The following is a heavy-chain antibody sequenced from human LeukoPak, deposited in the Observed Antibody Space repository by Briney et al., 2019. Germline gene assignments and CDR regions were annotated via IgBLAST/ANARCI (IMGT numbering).Heavy chain of an antibody. J-gene: IGHJ3*02. CDR2: IYHSGST. Sequence: PSQTLSLTCTVSGGSISSGGYYWSWIRQPPGKGLEWIGYIYHSGSTYYNPSLKSRVTISVDTSKNQFSLKLSSVTAADTAVYYCARFFRYYDFWSGYYQGDAFDIWGQGTMVTVSS. V-gene: IGHV4-30-2*01. D-gene: IGHD3-3*01. CDR3: ARFFRYYDFWSGYYQGDAFDI. CDR1: GGSISSGGYY.